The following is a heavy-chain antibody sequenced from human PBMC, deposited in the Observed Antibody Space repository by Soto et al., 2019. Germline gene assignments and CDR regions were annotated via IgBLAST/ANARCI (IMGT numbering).Heavy chain of an antibody. V-gene: IGHV4-34*01. J-gene: IGHJ6*02. D-gene: IGHD3-10*01. CDR2: INHSGST. CDR3: ARSGSSDYYGMDV. Sequence: SETLSLTCAVYGGSFSGYYWSWIRQPPGKGLEWIGEINHSGSTNYNPSLKSRVTISVDTSKNQFSLKLSSVTAADTAVYYCARSGSSDYYGMDVWGQGTTVTVSS. CDR1: GGSFSGYY.